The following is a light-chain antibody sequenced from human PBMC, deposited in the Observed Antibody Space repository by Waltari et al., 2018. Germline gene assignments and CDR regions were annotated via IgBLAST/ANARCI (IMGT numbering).Light chain of an antibody. CDR3: QQRSAWPLT. CDR2: DAS. J-gene: IGKJ5*01. CDR1: QSIGPY. V-gene: IGKV3-11*01. Sequence: EIVLTQSPATLSLSPGETAPLSCRASQSIGPYLAWYQQKPGQAPRLLIYDASNRATGIPARFSGSGSGTDFTLTISSLEPEDFAVYYCQQRSAWPLTFGQGTRLEIK.